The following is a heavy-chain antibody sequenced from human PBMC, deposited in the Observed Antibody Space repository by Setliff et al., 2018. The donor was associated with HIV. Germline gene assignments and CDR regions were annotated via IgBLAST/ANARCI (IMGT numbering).Heavy chain of an antibody. Sequence: PGGSLRLSCAASGFTFSTYWMHWVRQSPGKGLVWVSRINSDGSVTNYADSVKGRFTISRDNANNTLYLQMSSLRADDTAVYYCARVDDDYVWARTYFDYWGQGSLVTVSS. D-gene: IGHD3-16*01. V-gene: IGHV3-74*01. CDR1: GFTFSTYW. CDR3: ARVDDDYVWARTYFDY. CDR2: INSDGSVT. J-gene: IGHJ4*02.